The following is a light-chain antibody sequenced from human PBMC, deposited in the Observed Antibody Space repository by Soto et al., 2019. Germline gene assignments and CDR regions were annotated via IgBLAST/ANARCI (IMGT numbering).Light chain of an antibody. V-gene: IGKV3-11*01. Sequence: EIVLTQSPATLSLSPEERATLSCRASQSVISYLAWYQQKPGQAPRLLIYDASNRATGIPARFSGSGSGTDFTLTISSLEPQDFAVYYCQQRSNWPPTFGQGTKVEIK. J-gene: IGKJ1*01. CDR3: QQRSNWPPT. CDR2: DAS. CDR1: QSVISY.